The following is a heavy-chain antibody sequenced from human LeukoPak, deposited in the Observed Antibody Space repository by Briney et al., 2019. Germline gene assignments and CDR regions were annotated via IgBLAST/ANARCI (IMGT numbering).Heavy chain of an antibody. Sequence: SETLPLTCTVSGGSISVYYWSWIRQPPGKGLEWIAYIDYTGSTKYNPSLRSRVTISLDAPNNQILLNLSSVTATDTAVYYCARPDSHLSAFDIWGQGTMVGVSS. D-gene: IGHD2-21*01. V-gene: IGHV4-59*08. J-gene: IGHJ3*02. CDR1: GGSISVYY. CDR3: ARPDSHLSAFDI. CDR2: IDYTGST.